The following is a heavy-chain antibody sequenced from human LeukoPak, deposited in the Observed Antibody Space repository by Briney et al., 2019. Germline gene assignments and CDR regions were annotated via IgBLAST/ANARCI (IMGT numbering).Heavy chain of an antibody. J-gene: IGHJ4*02. Sequence: GGSHSLARAASEFALSRYEVDCVRQAPGKRKEWVSYISSSGSTIFYADSVKGRFTISRDNAKNSLYLQMSSLRAEDTALYYCASHSGVRGAMLLGYWGQGTLVTVSS. CDR2: ISSSGSTI. CDR1: EFALSRYE. D-gene: IGHD3-10*01. CDR3: ASHSGVRGAMLLGY. V-gene: IGHV3-48*03.